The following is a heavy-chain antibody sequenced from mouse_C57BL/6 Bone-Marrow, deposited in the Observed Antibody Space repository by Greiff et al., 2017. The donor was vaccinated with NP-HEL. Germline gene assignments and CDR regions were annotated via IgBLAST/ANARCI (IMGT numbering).Heavy chain of an antibody. Sequence: DVKLQESGGGLVQPGGSLKLSCAASGFTFSDYGMAWVRQAPRKGPEWVAFISNLAYSIYYADTVTGRFTISRENAKNTLYLEMSSLRSEDTAMYYCARRRWLLPYWYFDVWGTGTTVTVSS. D-gene: IGHD2-3*01. CDR2: ISNLAYSI. J-gene: IGHJ1*03. CDR3: ARRRWLLPYWYFDV. V-gene: IGHV5-15*04. CDR1: GFTFSDYG.